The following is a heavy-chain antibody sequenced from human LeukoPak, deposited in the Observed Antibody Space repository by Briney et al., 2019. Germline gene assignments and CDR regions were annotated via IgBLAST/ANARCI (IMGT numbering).Heavy chain of an antibody. CDR1: DGSIKDYY. Sequence: SETLSLTCTVSDGSIKDYYWNWIRQPPGKGLEWLGFAHYSGTTKYNPSLKSRVTISVDTSKNQFSLKLSSVTAADTAVYYCARGYDFWSGYAIGGFDYWGQGTLVTVSS. D-gene: IGHD3-3*01. V-gene: IGHV4-59*01. J-gene: IGHJ4*02. CDR2: AHYSGTT. CDR3: ARGYDFWSGYAIGGFDY.